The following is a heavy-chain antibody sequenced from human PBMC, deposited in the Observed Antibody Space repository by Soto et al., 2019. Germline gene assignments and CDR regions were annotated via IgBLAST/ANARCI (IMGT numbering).Heavy chain of an antibody. CDR3: ASRRSRGRALLFDP. Sequence: QVQLQESGPGLVKPSQTLSLTCTVSGGSISSGDYYWSWIRQPPGKGLEWIGYIYYSGSTYYNPSLKSLVIISVDTSKNQFSLKLSSVTAAETAVYYCASRRSRGRALLFDPWGQGTLVTVSS. V-gene: IGHV4-30-4*01. CDR1: GGSISSGDYY. J-gene: IGHJ5*02. CDR2: IYYSGST. D-gene: IGHD1-26*01.